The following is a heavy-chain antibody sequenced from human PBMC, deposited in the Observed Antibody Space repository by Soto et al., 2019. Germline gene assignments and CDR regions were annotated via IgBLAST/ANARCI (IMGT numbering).Heavy chain of an antibody. V-gene: IGHV3-30*18. Sequence: QVQMVESGGGVVQPGRSLRLSCAASGFTFSSYGMHWVRQAPGTGLEWVAVISDDGSNKYYADYVKGRFTISRDNSKNTLYLQMNSLRAEDTAGYYCAKIPVTGTTRVVDYWGQGTLVTVAS. J-gene: IGHJ4*02. CDR2: ISDDGSNK. CDR3: AKIPVTGTTRVVDY. D-gene: IGHD1-20*01. CDR1: GFTFSSYG.